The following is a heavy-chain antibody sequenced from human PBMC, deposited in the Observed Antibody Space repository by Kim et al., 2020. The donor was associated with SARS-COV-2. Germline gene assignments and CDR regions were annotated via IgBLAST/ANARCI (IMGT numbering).Heavy chain of an antibody. V-gene: IGHV3-11*01. D-gene: IGHD4-4*01. CDR2: ISSSGSTI. Sequence: GGSLRLSCAASGFTFSDYYMSWIRQAPGKGLVWVSYISSSGSTIYYADSVKGRFTISRDNAKNSLYLQMNSLRAEDTAVYYCARDPTVTCRPTSRGYSIIKWGQGTLVTVSS. J-gene: IGHJ4*02. CDR3: ARDPTVTCRPTSRGYSIIK. CDR1: GFTFSDYY.